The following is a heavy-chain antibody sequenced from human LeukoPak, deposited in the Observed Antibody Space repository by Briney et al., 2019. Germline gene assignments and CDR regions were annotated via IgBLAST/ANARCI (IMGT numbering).Heavy chain of an antibody. D-gene: IGHD1-1*01. CDR3: AKNWNSYYYMDV. J-gene: IGHJ6*03. Sequence: WSGGSLRLSCAASGFTFDDYGMRWVRQAPGKGLEWLSGINWNGGSTGYADSVKGRFTISRDNAKNSLYLQMNSLRAEDTALYYCAKNWNSYYYMDVWGKGTTVTVSS. V-gene: IGHV3-20*04. CDR2: INWNGGST. CDR1: GFTFDDYG.